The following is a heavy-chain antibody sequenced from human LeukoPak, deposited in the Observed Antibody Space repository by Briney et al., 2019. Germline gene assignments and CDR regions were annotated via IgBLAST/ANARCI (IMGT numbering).Heavy chain of an antibody. Sequence: GGSLRLSCAASGFTFSSYAMAWARQAPGKGLEWVSAISGSGSSTYYADSVKGRFTISRDSSKNTLYLQMNSLRAEDTAVYYCAKCAYDNSGYCHYWGQGTLVTVSS. CDR2: ISGSGSST. D-gene: IGHD3-22*01. J-gene: IGHJ4*02. V-gene: IGHV3-23*01. CDR3: AKCAYDNSGYCHY. CDR1: GFTFSSYA.